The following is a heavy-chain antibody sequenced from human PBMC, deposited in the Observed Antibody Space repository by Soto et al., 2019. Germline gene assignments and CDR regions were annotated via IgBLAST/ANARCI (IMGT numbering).Heavy chain of an antibody. Sequence: PGGSLRLSCAASGFTVSSNYMSWVRQAPGKGLEWVSYISSSSSTIYYADSVKGRFTISRDNAKNSLYLQMNSLRDEDTAVYYCARDSSLNYDFWSGYANWGQGTLVTVSS. CDR1: GFTVSSNY. V-gene: IGHV3-48*02. D-gene: IGHD3-3*01. CDR3: ARDSSLNYDFWSGYAN. J-gene: IGHJ4*02. CDR2: ISSSSSTI.